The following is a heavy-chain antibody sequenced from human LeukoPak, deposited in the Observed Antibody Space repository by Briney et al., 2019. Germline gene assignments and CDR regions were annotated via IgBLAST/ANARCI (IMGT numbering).Heavy chain of an antibody. CDR1: AGSISSSSYY. J-gene: IGHJ4*02. D-gene: IGHD3-10*01. V-gene: IGHV4-39*01. CDR3: ARTYYYGSGSYNIFDY. Sequence: KSSETLSLTCTVSAGSISSSSYYWGWIRQPPGKGLEWIGSIYYSGSTYYNPSLKSRVTISVDTSKNQFSLKLSSVTAADTAVYYCARTYYYGSGSYNIFDYWGQGTLVTVSS. CDR2: IYYSGST.